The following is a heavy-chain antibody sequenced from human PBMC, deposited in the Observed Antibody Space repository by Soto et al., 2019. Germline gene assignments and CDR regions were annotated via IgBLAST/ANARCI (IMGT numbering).Heavy chain of an antibody. V-gene: IGHV1-8*01. J-gene: IGHJ5*02. Sequence: QVQLVQSGAEVKKPGASVTVSCRASGYTSTNLDINWVRQAAGQGLEWVGYITPNSKTGCAQKFQGRVTMTRDTSTSTVYMRLSGLRSEDTAVYYCAEYQYTLGFTSWGQGTPVSVSS. D-gene: IGHD3-3*02. CDR3: AEYQYTLGFTS. CDR1: GYTSTNLD. CDR2: ITPNSKT.